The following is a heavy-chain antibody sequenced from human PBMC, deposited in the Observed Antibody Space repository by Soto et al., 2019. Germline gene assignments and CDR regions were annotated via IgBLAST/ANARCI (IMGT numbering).Heavy chain of an antibody. CDR2: INSGGST. CDR1: GFTVSSNY. CDR3: ARTIAVAGLFYFDY. Sequence: GGSLRLSCAASGFTVSSNYMSWVRQAPGKGLEWVSVINSGGSTYYADSVKGRFTISRHNSKNTLYLQMNSLRAEDTAVYYCARTIAVAGLFYFDYWGQGTLVTVSS. J-gene: IGHJ4*02. D-gene: IGHD6-19*01. V-gene: IGHV3-53*04.